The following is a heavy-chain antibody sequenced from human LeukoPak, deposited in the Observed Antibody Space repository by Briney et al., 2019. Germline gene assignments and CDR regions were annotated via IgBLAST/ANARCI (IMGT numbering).Heavy chain of an antibody. Sequence: ASVKVSCKASGYTFTGYYMHWVRQAPGQGLEWMGWISAYNGNTNYAQKLQGRVTMTTDTSTSTAYMELRSLRSDDTAVYYCARVDDYGDRRVDYWGQGTLVTVSS. CDR1: GYTFTGYY. D-gene: IGHD4-17*01. V-gene: IGHV1-18*04. CDR3: ARVDDYGDRRVDY. CDR2: ISAYNGNT. J-gene: IGHJ4*02.